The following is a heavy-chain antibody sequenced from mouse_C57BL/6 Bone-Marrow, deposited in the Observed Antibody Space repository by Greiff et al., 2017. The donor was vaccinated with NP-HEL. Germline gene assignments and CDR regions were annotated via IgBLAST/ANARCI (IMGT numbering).Heavy chain of an antibody. D-gene: IGHD2-5*01. Sequence: DVMLVESGGDLVKPGGSLKLSCAASGFTFSSYGMSWVRQTPDKRLEWVATISSGGSYTYYPDSVKGRFTISRDNAKNTLYLQMSSLKSEDTAMYYCANSNRGFAYWGQGTLVTVSA. CDR2: ISSGGSYT. CDR1: GFTFSSYG. V-gene: IGHV5-6*02. CDR3: ANSNRGFAY. J-gene: IGHJ3*01.